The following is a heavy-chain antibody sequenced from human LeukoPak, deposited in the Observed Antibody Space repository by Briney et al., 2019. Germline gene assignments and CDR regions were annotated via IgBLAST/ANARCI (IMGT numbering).Heavy chain of an antibody. CDR2: IWFDGSVK. V-gene: IGHV3-33*06. CDR3: AKDTGVQFLEPAF. J-gene: IGHJ4*02. Sequence: PGGSLRLSCAASGFTFNTYGMHWVRQAPGQGLEWVAAIWFDGSVKHYSDAVKGRFTISRDNSLNTPYPQMNSLRVEDTAIYYCAKDTGVQFLEPAFWGQGTLVTVSS. CDR1: GFTFNTYG. D-gene: IGHD3-3*01.